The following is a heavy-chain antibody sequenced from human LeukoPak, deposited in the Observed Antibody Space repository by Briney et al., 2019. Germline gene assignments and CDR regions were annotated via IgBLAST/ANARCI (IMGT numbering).Heavy chain of an antibody. Sequence: ASVKVSCKASGYTFTSYDINWLRQATGQGLEGMGWMNPNSGNTGYAQKFQGRVTMTRNTSISTAYMELSSLRSGDTAVYYCARATVDYYYYYYYMDVWGKGTTVTVSS. D-gene: IGHD4-23*01. CDR3: ARATVDYYYYYYYMDV. CDR2: MNPNSGNT. J-gene: IGHJ6*03. CDR1: GYTFTSYD. V-gene: IGHV1-8*01.